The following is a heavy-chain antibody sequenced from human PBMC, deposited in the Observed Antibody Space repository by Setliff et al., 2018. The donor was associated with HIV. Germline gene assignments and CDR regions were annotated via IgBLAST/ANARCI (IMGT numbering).Heavy chain of an antibody. CDR1: GGSISSYY. CDR3: ARLPQD. Sequence: SETLSLTCTVSGGSISSYYWSWIRQPPGKGLEWIGYIYTSGSINYNPSLKSRVTISVDTSKNQISLQLTSVTAEDTALYYCARLPQDWGQGTLVTVSS. CDR2: IYTSGSI. J-gene: IGHJ4*02. V-gene: IGHV4-4*08.